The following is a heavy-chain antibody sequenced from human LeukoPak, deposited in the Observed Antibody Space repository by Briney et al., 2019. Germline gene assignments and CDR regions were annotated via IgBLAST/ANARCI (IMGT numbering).Heavy chain of an antibody. V-gene: IGHV1-69*06. D-gene: IGHD3-9*01. Sequence: SVKVSCKASGGTFSSYAISWVRQAPGQGLEWMGGIIPIFGTANYAQKFQGRVTITADKSTSTAYMELSSLRSEDTAVYYCARSLRYFDWPLERHMDVWGKGTTVTVSS. CDR1: GGTFSSYA. J-gene: IGHJ6*03. CDR3: ARSLRYFDWPLERHMDV. CDR2: IIPIFGTA.